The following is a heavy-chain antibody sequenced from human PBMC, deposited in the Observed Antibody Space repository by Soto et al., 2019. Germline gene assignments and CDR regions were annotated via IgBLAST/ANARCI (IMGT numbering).Heavy chain of an antibody. Sequence: SETLSLTCAVSGGSISSGGYSWSWIRQPPGKGLEWIGYIYHSGSTYYNPSLKSRVTISVDRSKNQFSLKLSSVTAADTAVYYCARRVVAATPPPLYYFDYWGQGTLVTVS. CDR1: GGSISSGGYS. D-gene: IGHD2-15*01. CDR2: IYHSGST. CDR3: ARRVVAATPPPLYYFDY. V-gene: IGHV4-30-2*01. J-gene: IGHJ4*02.